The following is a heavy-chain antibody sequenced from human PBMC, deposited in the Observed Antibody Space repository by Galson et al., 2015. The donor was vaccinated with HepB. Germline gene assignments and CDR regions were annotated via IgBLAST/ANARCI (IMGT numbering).Heavy chain of an antibody. V-gene: IGHV3-30-3*01. CDR1: GFTFSSYA. Sequence: SLRLSCAASGFTFSSYAMHWVRQAPGKGLEWVAVISYDGSNKYYADSVKGRFTISRDNSKNTLYLQMNSLRAEDTAVYYCASLLGYSSGWYGGKFDYWGQGTLVTVSS. CDR2: ISYDGSNK. D-gene: IGHD6-19*01. J-gene: IGHJ4*02. CDR3: ASLLGYSSGWYGGKFDY.